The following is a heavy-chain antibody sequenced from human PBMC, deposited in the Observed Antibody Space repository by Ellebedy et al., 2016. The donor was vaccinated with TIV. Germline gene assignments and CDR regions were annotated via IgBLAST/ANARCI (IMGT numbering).Heavy chain of an antibody. V-gene: IGHV4-39*01. J-gene: IGHJ4*02. CDR1: GGSISSSSYY. CDR3: VRQYGSGRWYFDY. CDR2: IYYSGTT. Sequence: MPGGSLRLSCTVSGGSISSSSYYWGWIRQPPGQGLEWIGIIYYSGTTYNNPSLKNRVTISIDTSKNQFSLKLSSVTAADTAVYYCVRQYGSGRWYFDYWGQGILVTVSS. D-gene: IGHD3-10*01.